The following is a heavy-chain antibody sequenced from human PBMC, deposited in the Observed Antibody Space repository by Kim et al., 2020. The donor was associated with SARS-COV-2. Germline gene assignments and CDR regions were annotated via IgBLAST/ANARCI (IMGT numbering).Heavy chain of an antibody. CDR2: IYYSGST. V-gene: IGHV4-59*01. CDR3: ARTQILWFGEIPFFLSYGMDV. D-gene: IGHD3-10*01. CDR1: GGSISSYY. Sequence: SETLSLTCTVSGGSISSYYWSWIRQPPGKGLEWIGYIYYSGSTNYNPSLKSRVTISVDTSKNQFSLKLSSVTAADTAVYYCARTQILWFGEIPFFLSYGMDVWGQGTTVTVSS. J-gene: IGHJ6*02.